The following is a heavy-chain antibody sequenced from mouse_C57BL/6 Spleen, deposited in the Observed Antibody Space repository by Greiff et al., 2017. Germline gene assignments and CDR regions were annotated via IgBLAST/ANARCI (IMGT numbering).Heavy chain of an antibody. V-gene: IGHV1-63*01. Sequence: VQLQQSGAELVRPGTSVKMSCKASGYTFTNYWIGWAKQRPGHGLEWIGDIYPGGGYTNYNEKFKGKATLTADKSSSTAYMQFSSLTSEDSAIYYCAREDYGSSYYYFDYWGQGTTLTVSS. D-gene: IGHD1-1*01. CDR3: AREDYGSSYYYFDY. J-gene: IGHJ2*01. CDR2: IYPGGGYT. CDR1: GYTFTNYW.